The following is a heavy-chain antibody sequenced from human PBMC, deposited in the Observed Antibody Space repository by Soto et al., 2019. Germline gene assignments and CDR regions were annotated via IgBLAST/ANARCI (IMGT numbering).Heavy chain of an antibody. CDR3: VRENYYYGMDV. CDR2: INNAGST. Sequence: GESLKISCAASGFTVRSNYMSWVRQAPGKGLEWVSTINNAGSTFYADSVKGRFTISGDNSKNTLYLQMNSLRVEDTAMYYCVRENYYYGMDVWGQGTAVTVSS. CDR1: GFTVRSNY. J-gene: IGHJ6*02. V-gene: IGHV3-66*01.